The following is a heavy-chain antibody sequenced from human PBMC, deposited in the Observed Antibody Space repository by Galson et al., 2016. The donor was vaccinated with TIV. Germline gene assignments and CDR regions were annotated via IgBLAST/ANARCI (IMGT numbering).Heavy chain of an antibody. CDR2: IIPIHGLA. CDR3: ARDVPCGGDCYFFDF. J-gene: IGHJ4*02. V-gene: IGHV1-69*10. CDR1: GDTFRNYV. Sequence: SVKVSCKASGDTFRNYVISWVRQAPGQGLEWMGGIIPIHGLANHAQKFQGRVTITADALTSTVYMELSSLSSEDTAVYYCARDVPCGGDCYFFDFWGQGTRVTVSS. D-gene: IGHD2-21*01.